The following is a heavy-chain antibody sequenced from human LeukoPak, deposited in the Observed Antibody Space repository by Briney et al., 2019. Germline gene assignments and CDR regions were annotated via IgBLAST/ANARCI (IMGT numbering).Heavy chain of an antibody. J-gene: IGHJ4*02. CDR2: IYYSGST. CDR1: GGSNSSGGHY. D-gene: IGHD2-15*01. Sequence: SETLSLTCIVSGGSNSSGGHYWGWIRQPPGKGLEWIGSIYYSGSTYYNPSLNSRVTIFIDMPKNQFSLKLSSVTATDTAVYYCARLVCGGGSCPAEFDYWGQGTLVTVSS. V-gene: IGHV4-39*01. CDR3: ARLVCGGGSCPAEFDY.